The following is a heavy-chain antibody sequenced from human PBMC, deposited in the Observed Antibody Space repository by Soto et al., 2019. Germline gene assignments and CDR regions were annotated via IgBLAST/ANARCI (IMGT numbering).Heavy chain of an antibody. Sequence: SLRLSCAASGFTFDDYAMHWVRQAPGKGLEWVSGISWNSGSIGYADSVKGRFTISRDNAKNSLYLQMNSLRAEDTALYYCANLISYGVAFDIWGQGTMVTVSS. CDR2: ISWNSGSI. J-gene: IGHJ3*02. V-gene: IGHV3-9*01. CDR3: ANLISYGVAFDI. D-gene: IGHD3-10*01. CDR1: GFTFDDYA.